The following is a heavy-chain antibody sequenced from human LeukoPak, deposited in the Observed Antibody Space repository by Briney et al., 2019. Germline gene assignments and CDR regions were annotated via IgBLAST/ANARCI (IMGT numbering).Heavy chain of an antibody. CDR2: IYSGGST. Sequence: GGSPRLSCAASGFTVSSNYMNWVRQAPGKGLEWVSVIYSGGSTYYADSVKGRFTISRDNSKNTLYVQMNSLRAEDTAVYYCARSSRDVDAFDIWGQGTMVTVSS. J-gene: IGHJ3*02. V-gene: IGHV3-66*02. CDR3: ARSSRDVDAFDI. CDR1: GFTVSSNY. D-gene: IGHD5-24*01.